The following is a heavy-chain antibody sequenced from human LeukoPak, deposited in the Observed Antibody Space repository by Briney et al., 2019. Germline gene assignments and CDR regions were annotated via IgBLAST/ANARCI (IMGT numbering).Heavy chain of an antibody. CDR2: ISSSSSYI. J-gene: IGHJ6*03. CDR3: ARVRSRLTYYYYMDV. V-gene: IGHV3-21*01. Sequence: PGGSLRLSCAASGFTFSSYSMNWVRQAPGKGLEWVSSISSSSSYIYYADSVKGRFTISRDNAKNSLYLQMNSLRAEDTAVYYCARVRSRLTYYYYMDVWGKGTTVTVSS. CDR1: GFTFSSYS. D-gene: IGHD3-9*01.